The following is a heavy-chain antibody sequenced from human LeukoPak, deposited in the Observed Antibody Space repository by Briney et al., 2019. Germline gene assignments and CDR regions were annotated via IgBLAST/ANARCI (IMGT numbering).Heavy chain of an antibody. CDR1: GGSMTNLY. V-gene: IGHV4-59*08. CDR2: IYYSGST. Sequence: SETLSLTCSVSGGSMTNLYWAWIRQPPGKGLEWIGDIYYSGSTNYNPSLKSRVTISVDTSKNQFSLKLSSVTAADTAVYYCARHTGGWGSFDYWGQGTLVTVSS. J-gene: IGHJ4*02. CDR3: ARHTGGWGSFDY. D-gene: IGHD7-27*01.